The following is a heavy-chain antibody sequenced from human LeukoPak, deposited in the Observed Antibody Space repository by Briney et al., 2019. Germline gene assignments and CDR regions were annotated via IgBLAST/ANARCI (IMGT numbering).Heavy chain of an antibody. J-gene: IGHJ4*02. V-gene: IGHV3-48*03. D-gene: IGHD3-22*01. CDR3: ARDYYDSSHFDY. CDR2: ISSSGSTI. CDR1: GCTFSSYE. Sequence: GGSLRLSCAASGCTFSSYEMNWVRQAPGKGLEWVSYISSSGSTIYYADSVKGRFTISRDNAKNSLYLQMNSLRAEDTAVYYCARDYYDSSHFDYWGQGTLVTVSS.